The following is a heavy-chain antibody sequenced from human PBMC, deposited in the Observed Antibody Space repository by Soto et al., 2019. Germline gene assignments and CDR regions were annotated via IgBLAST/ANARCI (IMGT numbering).Heavy chain of an antibody. D-gene: IGHD4-17*01. CDR2: INHSGST. J-gene: IGHJ5*02. CDR3: AKIYGDYEMNWFDP. V-gene: IGHV4-34*01. Sequence: SETLSLTCAVYGGSFSGYYWSWIRQPPGKGLEWIGEINHSGSTNYNPSLKSRVTISVDTSKNQFSPKLSSVTAADTAVYYCAKIYGDYEMNWFDPWGQGTLVTVSS. CDR1: GGSFSGYY.